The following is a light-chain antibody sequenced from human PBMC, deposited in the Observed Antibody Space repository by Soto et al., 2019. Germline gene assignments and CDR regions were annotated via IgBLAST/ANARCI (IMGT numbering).Light chain of an antibody. CDR2: EVN. J-gene: IGLJ1*01. CDR1: TSEVGGYNY. V-gene: IGLV2-8*01. Sequence: QSALTQPPSASGSPGQSATISCTGTTSEVGGYNYASWYQQHPGKVPKLMVYEVNKRPSGVPDRFSGSKSGNTASLTVSGLQAEDEADYYCTSYAGGNNVFGTGTKLTVL. CDR3: TSYAGGNNV.